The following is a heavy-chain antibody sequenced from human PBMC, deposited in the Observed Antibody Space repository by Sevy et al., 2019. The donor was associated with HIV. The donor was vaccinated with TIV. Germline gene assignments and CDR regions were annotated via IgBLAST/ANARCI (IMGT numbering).Heavy chain of an antibody. Sequence: GGSLRLSCAASGFTFNYYFMNWVRQAPGKGLEWVSYISSHSSYINYADSVKGRFTISRDNAKNSLYQQMNSLRAEDTAEYYCARGDYYGSLYYFDYWGQGALVTVSS. CDR3: ARGDYYGSLYYFDY. D-gene: IGHD3-10*01. J-gene: IGHJ4*02. V-gene: IGHV3-21*01. CDR1: GFTFNYYF. CDR2: ISSHSSYI.